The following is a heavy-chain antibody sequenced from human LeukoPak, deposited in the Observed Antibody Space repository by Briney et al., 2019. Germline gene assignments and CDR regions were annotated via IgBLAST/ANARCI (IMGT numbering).Heavy chain of an antibody. D-gene: IGHD1-1*01. Sequence: SETLSLTCTVSGGSISSYYWSWIRQPPGKGLEWIGYIHYSGSTNYNPSLKSRVTISVDTSKNQFSLKLSSVTAADTAVYYCARVTRRMDAFDIWGQGTMVTVSS. CDR3: ARVTRRMDAFDI. V-gene: IGHV4-59*01. J-gene: IGHJ3*02. CDR1: GGSISSYY. CDR2: IHYSGST.